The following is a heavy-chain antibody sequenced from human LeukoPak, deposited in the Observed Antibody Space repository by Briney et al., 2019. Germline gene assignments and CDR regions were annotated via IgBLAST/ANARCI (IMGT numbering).Heavy chain of an antibody. Sequence: GGSLRLSCAASGFTFSNYAMTWVRQAPGKGLEWVSGISGSGGSTNYADSVRGRFTISRDNSKNTLYLQMNSLRVEDTAIYYCAKCYYYDSSGYYYPDCWGQGTLVTVSS. J-gene: IGHJ4*02. CDR2: ISGSGGST. CDR3: AKCYYYDSSGYYYPDC. D-gene: IGHD3-22*01. CDR1: GFTFSNYA. V-gene: IGHV3-23*01.